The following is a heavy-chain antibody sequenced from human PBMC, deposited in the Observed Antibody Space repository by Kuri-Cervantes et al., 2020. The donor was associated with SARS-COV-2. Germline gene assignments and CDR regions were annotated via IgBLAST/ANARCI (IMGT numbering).Heavy chain of an antibody. D-gene: IGHD6-6*01. CDR1: GYTFTSYD. V-gene: IGHV1-8*02. CDR3: ARVIAARLSKSPYYFDY. CDR2: MNPNSGNT. Sequence: ASVKVSCKASGYTFTSYDINWVRQATGQGLEWMGWMNPNSGNTGYAQKFQGRVTMTRNTSISTAYMELSSLRSEDTAVYYCARVIAARLSKSPYYFDYWGQGTLVTVSS. J-gene: IGHJ4*02.